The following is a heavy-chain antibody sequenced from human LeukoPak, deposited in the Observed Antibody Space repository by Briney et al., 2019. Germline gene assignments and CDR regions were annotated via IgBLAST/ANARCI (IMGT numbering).Heavy chain of an antibody. CDR3: ARWPSGYNYGLFDC. V-gene: IGHV4-59*08. D-gene: IGHD5-18*01. J-gene: IGHJ4*02. CDR1: GASISSYY. Sequence: SETLSLTCTVSGASISSYYWSWIRQSPVKGLEWIGYIYSSGSTNYNPSLKSRVTISVDTSKNQFSLKLSSVTAADTAVYYCARWPSGYNYGLFDCWGQGALVTVSS. CDR2: IYSSGST.